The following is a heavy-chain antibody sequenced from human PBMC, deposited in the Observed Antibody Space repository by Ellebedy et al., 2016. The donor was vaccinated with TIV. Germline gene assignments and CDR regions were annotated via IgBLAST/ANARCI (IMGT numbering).Heavy chain of an antibody. CDR1: GFTFSTYS. D-gene: IGHD2-15*01. V-gene: IGHV3-21*01. CDR3: SRGGGCGGGTCYYPDF. CDR2: ISTITNY. J-gene: IGHJ4*02. Sequence: GESLKISCAASGFTFSTYSLNWVRQAPGKGLEWVSSISTITNYADSVRCRFTISRDNAKNSLYLQMNSLRAEDTALYYCSRGGGCGGGTCYYPDFWGQGTLVTVSS.